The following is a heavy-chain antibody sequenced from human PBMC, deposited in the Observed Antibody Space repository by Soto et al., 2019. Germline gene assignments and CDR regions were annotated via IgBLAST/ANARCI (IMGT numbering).Heavy chain of an antibody. V-gene: IGHV1-2*04. CDR1: GYTFTAYS. J-gene: IGHJ6*02. Sequence: GSVKVSCKASGYTFTAYSMHLVRQAPGQGREWMGRINPNSGGTNYAQKFQGWVTMTRDTSISTAYMELSRLRSDVTAVYYGASSSGDYYYGMDVWGRGTTVTVSS. CDR2: INPNSGGT. D-gene: IGHD3-22*01. CDR3: ASSSGDYYYGMDV.